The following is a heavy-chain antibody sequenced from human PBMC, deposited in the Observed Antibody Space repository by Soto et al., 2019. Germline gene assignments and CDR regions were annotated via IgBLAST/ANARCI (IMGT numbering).Heavy chain of an antibody. D-gene: IGHD1-7*01. J-gene: IGHJ3*02. CDR1: GFTFSSYA. CDR3: ARDPNNWNSIGPGHVDI. V-gene: IGHV3-30-3*01. CDR2: ISYDGSNK. Sequence: GGSLRLSCAASGFTFSSYAMHWVRQAPGKGLEWVAVISYDGSNKYCADSVKGRFTISRDNSKNTLYLQMNSLRAEDTAVYYCARDPNNWNSIGPGHVDIWGQGTMVTVSS.